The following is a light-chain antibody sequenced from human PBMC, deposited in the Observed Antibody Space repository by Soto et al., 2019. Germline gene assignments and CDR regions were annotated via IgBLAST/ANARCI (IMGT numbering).Light chain of an antibody. CDR1: QSVKSN. J-gene: IGKJ2*01. V-gene: IGKV3-15*01. CDR3: QQYHNWPYT. CDR2: GAS. Sequence: EIVMTQSPATLSVSPGERATLSCRASQSVKSNLAWYQQKPGQAPRLLVYGASTGATGIPARFSGSGSGTECTLTISSLQSEDFAIYYCQQYHNWPYTFGQGTKLEIK.